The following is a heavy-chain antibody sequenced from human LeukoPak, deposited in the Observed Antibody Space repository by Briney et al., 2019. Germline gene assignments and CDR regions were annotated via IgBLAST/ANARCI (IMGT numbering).Heavy chain of an antibody. CDR1: GFTFSSYG. J-gene: IGHJ4*02. CDR3: ARDRAAADLDY. V-gene: IGHV3-33*01. CDR2: IWYDGSNK. Sequence: GGSLRLSCAASGFTFSSYGMHWIRQAPGKGLEWVAVIWYDGSNKFYADSVKGRFTISRDNSKNTLYLQMNSLRAEDAAVYYCARDRAAADLDYWGQGTLVTVSS. D-gene: IGHD6-13*01.